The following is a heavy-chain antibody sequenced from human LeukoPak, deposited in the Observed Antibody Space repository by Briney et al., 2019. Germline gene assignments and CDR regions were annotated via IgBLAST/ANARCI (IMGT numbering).Heavy chain of an antibody. Sequence: ASVKVSCKASGYTFTSYYMHWVRQAPGQGLEWMGIINPSGGSTSYAQKFQGRVTMTRDTSTSTVYMELSSLRSEDTAVYYCAREGGNWDCGGNRGGYFDYWGQGTLVTVSS. V-gene: IGHV1-46*01. CDR1: GYTFTSYY. J-gene: IGHJ4*02. CDR3: AREGGNWDCGGNRGGYFDY. D-gene: IGHD4-23*01. CDR2: INPSGGST.